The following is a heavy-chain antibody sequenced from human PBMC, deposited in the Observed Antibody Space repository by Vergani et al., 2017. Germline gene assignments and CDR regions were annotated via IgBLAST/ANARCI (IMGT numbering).Heavy chain of an antibody. CDR1: GYTFTGYY. V-gene: IGHV1-2*02. CDR3: ASWPYHSIAVAGTVVWEL. Sequence: QVQLVQSGAEVKKPGASVKVSCKASGYTFTGYYMHWVRQAPGQGLEWMGWINPNSGGTNYAQKFQGRVTMTRDTSISTAYMELSRLRSDDTAVYYCASWPYHSIAVAGTVVWELWGRGTLVTVSS. CDR2: INPNSGGT. J-gene: IGHJ2*01. D-gene: IGHD6-19*01.